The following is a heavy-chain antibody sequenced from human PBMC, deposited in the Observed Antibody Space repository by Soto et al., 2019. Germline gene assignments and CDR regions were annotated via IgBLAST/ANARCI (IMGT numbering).Heavy chain of an antibody. CDR2: ISWNSGSI. D-gene: IGHD6-13*01. CDR3: SKGYAAAVDY. V-gene: IGHV3-9*01. Sequence: EVQLVESGGGLVQPDRSLRLSCAASGFTFDDYAMHWVRRAPGKGLEWVSGISWNSGSIGYADSVKGRFTISRDNAKNSLYLQMNSLKAEDTALYYCSKGYAAAVDYWGQGTLVTVSS. CDR1: GFTFDDYA. J-gene: IGHJ4*02.